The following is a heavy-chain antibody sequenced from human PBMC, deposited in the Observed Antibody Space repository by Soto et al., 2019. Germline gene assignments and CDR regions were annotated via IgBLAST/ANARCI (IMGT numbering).Heavy chain of an antibody. CDR2: INWNGGST. V-gene: IGHV3-20*01. CDR1: GFTLDDYG. CDR3: AREKYSGFDAFDI. J-gene: IGHJ3*02. D-gene: IGHD5-12*01. Sequence: GGSLRLSCAASGFTLDDYGMSWVRQAPGKGLEWVSGINWNGGSTGCADSVKGRFTISRDNAKNSLYLQMNSLRAEDTALYHCAREKYSGFDAFDILGQGTMVTVSS.